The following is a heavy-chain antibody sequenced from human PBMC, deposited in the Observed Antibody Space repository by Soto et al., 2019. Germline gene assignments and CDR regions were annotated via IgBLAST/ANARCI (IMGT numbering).Heavy chain of an antibody. J-gene: IGHJ4*02. V-gene: IGHV3-23*01. CDR1: RFSFSSYA. Sequence: LRLSCVASRFSFSSYAMSWVRQAPGKGLEWGSVISGSDGSTYYADSVKGRFTISRDNSKNTLYLQMNSLRAEDTAVYYCAKDRERDAWYEDYWGQGTLVTVSS. CDR3: AKDRERDAWYEDY. CDR2: ISGSDGST. D-gene: IGHD6-13*01.